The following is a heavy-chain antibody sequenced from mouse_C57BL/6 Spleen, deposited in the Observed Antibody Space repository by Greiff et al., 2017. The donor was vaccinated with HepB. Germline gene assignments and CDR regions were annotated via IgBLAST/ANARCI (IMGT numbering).Heavy chain of an antibody. J-gene: IGHJ2*01. D-gene: IGHD1-1*01. CDR1: GFNIKDDY. V-gene: IGHV14-4*01. CDR2: IDPENGDT. Sequence: VQLKESGAELVRPGASVKLSCTASGFNIKDDYMHWVKQRPEQGLEWIGWIDPENGDTEYASKFQGKATITADTSSNTAYLQLSSLTSEDTAVYYCTITTVVATDYWGQGTTLTVSS. CDR3: TITTVVATDY.